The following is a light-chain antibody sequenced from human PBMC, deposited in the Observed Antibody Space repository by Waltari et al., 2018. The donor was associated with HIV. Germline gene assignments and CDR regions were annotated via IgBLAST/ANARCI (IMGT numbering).Light chain of an antibody. J-gene: IGLJ2*01. CDR2: GGN. CDR3: SSYTSFSTVL. V-gene: IGLV2-23*01. CDR1: SSDVGTYSL. Sequence: QSALTQPASVSGSPGQSITISCTGTSSDVGTYSLVSWYQHHPGKAPKLMIYGGNKRPSGVSNRFSGSKSGNTASLTISGLQAEDEADYYCSSYTSFSTVLFGGGTKLTVL.